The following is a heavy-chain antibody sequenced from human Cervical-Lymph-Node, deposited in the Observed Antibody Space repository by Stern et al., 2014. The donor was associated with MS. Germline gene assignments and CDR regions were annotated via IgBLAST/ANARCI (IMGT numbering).Heavy chain of an antibody. CDR1: GGSISSSGYY. D-gene: IGHD1-26*01. J-gene: IGHJ5*02. CDR3: ATTRWDLFTWNWFDP. Sequence: VQLVESGPGLVKPSQTLSLTCTVSGGSISSSGYYWSWIRQPADKGLEWIGRIHDSGSTYYNPSLKSRVTLSMATAKTPFSLTLTSVTAADTAVYYRATTRWDLFTWNWFDPWGQGTLVTVSS. V-gene: IGHV4-61*02. CDR2: IHDSGST.